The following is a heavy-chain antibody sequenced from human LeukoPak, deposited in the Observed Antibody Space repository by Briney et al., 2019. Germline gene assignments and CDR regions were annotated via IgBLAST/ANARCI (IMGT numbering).Heavy chain of an antibody. CDR1: GYTFTSYY. Sequence: GASVKVSCKASGYTFTSYYMHWVRQAPGQGLEWMGIINPSGGSTSYAQKFQGRVTMTRDMSTSTVYMELSSLRSEDTAVYYCAKYALHYGGNSGPYFDLWGRGTLVTVSS. V-gene: IGHV1-46*01. D-gene: IGHD4-23*01. CDR2: INPSGGST. CDR3: AKYALHYGGNSGPYFDL. J-gene: IGHJ2*01.